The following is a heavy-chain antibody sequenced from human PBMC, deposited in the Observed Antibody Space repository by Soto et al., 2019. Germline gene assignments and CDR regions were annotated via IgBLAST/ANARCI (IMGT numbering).Heavy chain of an antibody. Sequence: GGSLRLSCAASGFTFTRSGMTWVRQAPGMRLESVAGIGGSGRNTYYADSVKGRFTISRDNSKNTLFLQMNSLRDEDTAIYYCAKDGLSDSPSAIDYWGQGTRVTVSS. V-gene: IGHV3-23*01. CDR2: IGGSGRNT. CDR3: AKDGLSDSPSAIDY. J-gene: IGHJ4*02. D-gene: IGHD6-13*01. CDR1: GFTFTRSG.